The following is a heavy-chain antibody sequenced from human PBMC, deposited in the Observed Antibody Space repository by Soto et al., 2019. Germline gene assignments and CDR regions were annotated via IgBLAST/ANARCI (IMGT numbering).Heavy chain of an antibody. CDR3: ARGPCGGDCYGDAFDI. D-gene: IGHD2-21*02. CDR2: TYYRSKWYN. CDR1: GDSVSSNSAA. J-gene: IGHJ3*02. Sequence: SQTLSLTCTISGDSVSSNSAAWNWIRQSPSRGLEWLGRTYYRSKWYNDYAVSVKSRITINPDTSKNQFSLQLNSVTPEDTAVYYCARGPCGGDCYGDAFDIWGQGTMVTVSS. V-gene: IGHV6-1*01.